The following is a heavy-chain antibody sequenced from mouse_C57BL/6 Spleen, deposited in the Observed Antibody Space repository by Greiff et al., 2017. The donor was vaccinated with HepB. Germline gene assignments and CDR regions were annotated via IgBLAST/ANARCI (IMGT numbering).Heavy chain of an antibody. CDR3: ARDRGLQGGYFDV. Sequence: EVQLVESGGGLVKPGGSLKLSCAASGFTFSSYAMSWVRQTPEKRLEWVATISDGGSYTYYPDNVKGRFTISRDNAKNNLYLQMSHLKSEDTAMYYCARDRGLQGGYFDVWGTGTTVTVSS. CDR2: ISDGGSYT. D-gene: IGHD3-3*01. V-gene: IGHV5-4*01. J-gene: IGHJ1*03. CDR1: GFTFSSYA.